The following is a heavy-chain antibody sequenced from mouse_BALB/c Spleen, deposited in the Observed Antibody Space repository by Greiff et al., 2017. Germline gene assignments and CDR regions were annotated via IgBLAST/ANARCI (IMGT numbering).Heavy chain of an antibody. D-gene: IGHD4-1*01. CDR2: IYPGNSDT. CDR3: TIGLGRDYFDY. Sequence: VHVKQSGTVLARPGASVKMSCKASGYTFTSYWMHWVKQRPGQGLEWIGAIYPGNSDTSYNQKFKGKAKLTAVTSTSTAYMELSSLTNEDSAVYYCTIGLGRDYFDYWGQGTTLTVSS. CDR1: GYTFTSYW. J-gene: IGHJ2*01. V-gene: IGHV1-5*01.